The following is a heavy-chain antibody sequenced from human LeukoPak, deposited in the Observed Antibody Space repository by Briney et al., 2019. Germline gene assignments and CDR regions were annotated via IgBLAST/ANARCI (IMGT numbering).Heavy chain of an antibody. CDR1: GGSISSYY. J-gene: IGHJ6*03. D-gene: IGHD3-3*01. V-gene: IGHV4-4*07. CDR2: IYTSGST. CDR3: AREGYYDFWSGLPYYYYYMDV. Sequence: SETLSLTCTVSGGSISSYYWSWIRQPAGKGLEWIGRIYTSGSTNYNPSLKSRVTMSVDTSKNQFSLKLSSVTAADTAVYYCAREGYYDFWSGLPYYYYYMDVWGKGTAVTVSS.